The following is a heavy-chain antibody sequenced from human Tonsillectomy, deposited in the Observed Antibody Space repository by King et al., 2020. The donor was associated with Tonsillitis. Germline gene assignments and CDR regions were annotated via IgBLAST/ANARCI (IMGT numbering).Heavy chain of an antibody. D-gene: IGHD3-22*01. J-gene: IGHJ4*02. CDR1: GGSISTYY. V-gene: IGHV4-4*07. CDR3: ARDYYDGSSYYYEGN. CDR2: IYTSGST. Sequence: LQLQESGPGLVKPSETLSLTCTVSGGSISTYYWSWLRPPAGGGLEWIGRIYTSGSTTYNPSLASRVTMSVDTSRNQFSLKLSSVTAADTAVYFCARDYYDGSSYYYEGNWGQGTLVTVSS.